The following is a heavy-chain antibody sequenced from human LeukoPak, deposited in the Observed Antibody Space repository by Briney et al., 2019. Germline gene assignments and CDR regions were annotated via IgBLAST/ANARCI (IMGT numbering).Heavy chain of an antibody. CDR1: GYTFTGYY. Sequence: ASVKVSCTASGYTFTGYYMHWVRQAPGQGLEWMGWINPNSGGTNYAQKFQGRVTMTRDTSISTAYMELSRLRSDDTAVYYCARGYYGPGSYYTLYNWFDPWGQGTLVTVSS. D-gene: IGHD3-10*01. CDR3: ARGYYGPGSYYTLYNWFDP. V-gene: IGHV1-2*02. CDR2: INPNSGGT. J-gene: IGHJ5*02.